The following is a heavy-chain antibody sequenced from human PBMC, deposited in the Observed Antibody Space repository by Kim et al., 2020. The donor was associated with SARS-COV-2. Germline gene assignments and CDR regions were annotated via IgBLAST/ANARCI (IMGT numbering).Heavy chain of an antibody. Sequence: SETLSLTCIVSGGSIISADAYWGWVRQSPGKGLEWIGDVYYTGGTHYNPSLQGCVTISIDTSKSLFSLTLHPVTAADTALYFCMRGRDAGYVPNSIAYWG. V-gene: IGHV4-61*03. CDR3: MRGRDAGYVPNSIAY. CDR1: GGSIISADAY. J-gene: IGHJ4*01. D-gene: IGHD5-12*01. CDR2: VYYTGGT.